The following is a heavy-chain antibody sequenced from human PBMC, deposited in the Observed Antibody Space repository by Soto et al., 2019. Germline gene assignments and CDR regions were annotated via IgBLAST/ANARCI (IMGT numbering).Heavy chain of an antibody. CDR1: GFTFSNYA. V-gene: IGHV3-23*01. D-gene: IGHD3-10*01. CDR3: AKWGGSGSYYSDGYFDF. CDR2: LRGSGGST. J-gene: IGHJ4*02. Sequence: EVQLLESGGGLVQPGGSLRLSCGASGFTFSNYAMSWVRQAPGKGLEWVSVLRGSGGSTHYADSVKGRFTISRDNTKNTLFLLMNSLRAEYTAVYYCAKWGGSGSYYSDGYFDFWGQGILVTVPS.